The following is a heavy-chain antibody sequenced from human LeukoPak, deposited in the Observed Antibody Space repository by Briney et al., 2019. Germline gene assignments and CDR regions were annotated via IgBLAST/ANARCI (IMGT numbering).Heavy chain of an antibody. CDR2: INHSGST. D-gene: IGHD6-13*01. V-gene: IGHV4-34*01. CDR3: ARGVGVQQLAPRSGNWFDP. Sequence: SETLSLTCAVYGGSFSGYYWSWIRQPPGKGLEWIGEINHSGSTNYNPSLKSRVTISVDTSKNQFSLKLSSVTAADTAVYYCARGVGVQQLAPRSGNWFDPWGQGTLVTVSS. J-gene: IGHJ5*02. CDR1: GGSFSGYY.